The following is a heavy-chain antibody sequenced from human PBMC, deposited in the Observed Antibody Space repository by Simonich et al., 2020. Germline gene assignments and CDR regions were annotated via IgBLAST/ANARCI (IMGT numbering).Heavy chain of an antibody. CDR2: IYYSGST. CDR3: ARHAGFAFDI. CDR1: GGSISSSSYY. V-gene: IGHV4-39*01. Sequence: QLQLQESGPGLVKPSETLSLTCTVSGGSISSSSYYWGWIRQPPGKGLEWIGSIYYSGSTSYNPSRSIRVTISVDTSKNQFSLKLSSVTAADTAVYYCARHAGFAFDIWGQGTMVTVSS. D-gene: IGHD6-13*01. J-gene: IGHJ3*02.